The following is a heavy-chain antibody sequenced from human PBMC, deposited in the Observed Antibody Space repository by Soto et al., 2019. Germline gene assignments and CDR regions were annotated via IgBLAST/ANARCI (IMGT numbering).Heavy chain of an antibody. CDR2: ISYDGSNK. CDR1: GFTFSSYG. J-gene: IGHJ3*02. Sequence: QVQLVESGGGVVQPGRSLRLSCAASGFTFSSYGMHWVRQAPGKGLEWVAVISYDGSNKYYADSVKGRFNISRDNSKNTLYLQMNSLRAEDTAVYYCATNYYDSSGGAFDIWGQGTMVTVSS. CDR3: ATNYYDSSGGAFDI. V-gene: IGHV3-30*03. D-gene: IGHD3-22*01.